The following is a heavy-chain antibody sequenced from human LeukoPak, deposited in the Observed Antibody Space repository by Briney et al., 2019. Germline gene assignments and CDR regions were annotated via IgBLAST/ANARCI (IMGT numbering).Heavy chain of an antibody. J-gene: IGHJ6*02. CDR2: MNPSSGNT. CDR1: GYTFTSSN. Sequence: AAVRVSCKVSGYTFTSSNINWMRQAPGQGLEWMGWMNPSSGNTAYAQRFQGRVTMTRDTSTNTAFLQLTSLRSEDTAVYYCARGLDVERSSAWSWGPKKFYYNVMDVWGQGTTVTVSS. V-gene: IGHV1-8*01. CDR3: ARGLDVERSSAWSWGPKKFYYNVMDV. D-gene: IGHD3-9*01.